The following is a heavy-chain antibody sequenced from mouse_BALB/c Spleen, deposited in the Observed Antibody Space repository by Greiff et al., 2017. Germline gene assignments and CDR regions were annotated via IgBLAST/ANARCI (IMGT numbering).Heavy chain of an antibody. CDR3: ARDRGLRPFDY. J-gene: IGHJ2*01. V-gene: IGHV5-9-4*01. CDR1: GFTFSSYA. Sequence: VQLKESGGGLVKPGGSLKLSCAASGFTFSSYAMSWVRQSPEKRLEWVAEISSGGSYTYYPDTVTGRFTFSRDNAKNTLYLEMSSLRSEDTAMYYCARDRGLRPFDYWGQGTTLTVSS. D-gene: IGHD2-4*01. CDR2: ISSGGSYT.